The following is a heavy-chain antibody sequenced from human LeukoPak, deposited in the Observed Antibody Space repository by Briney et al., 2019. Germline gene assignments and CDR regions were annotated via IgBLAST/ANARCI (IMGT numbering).Heavy chain of an antibody. D-gene: IGHD1-14*01. CDR2: IYYSGST. CDR3: ASRRTGGAFDI. J-gene: IGHJ3*02. Sequence: SETLSLTCTVSGGSISSSSYYWGWIRQPPGKGLEWIGSIYYSGSTYYNPSLKSRVTISVDTSKNQFSLKLSSVTAADTAVHYCASRRTGGAFDIWGQGTMVTVSS. CDR1: GGSISSSSYY. V-gene: IGHV4-39*07.